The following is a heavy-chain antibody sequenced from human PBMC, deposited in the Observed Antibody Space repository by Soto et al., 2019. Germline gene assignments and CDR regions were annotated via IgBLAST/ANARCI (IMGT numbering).Heavy chain of an antibody. D-gene: IGHD2-8*02. V-gene: IGHV3-30-3*01. J-gene: IGHJ4*02. CDR1: GFTFSSYA. Sequence: GGSLRLSCAASGFTFSSYAMHWVRQAPGKGLEWVAVISYDGNNKYYADSVKGRFTISRDNSKNTLYLQMNSLRAEDTAVYYCARDPGAGEDAYLDYWGQGTLVTVSS. CDR2: ISYDGNNK. CDR3: ARDPGAGEDAYLDY.